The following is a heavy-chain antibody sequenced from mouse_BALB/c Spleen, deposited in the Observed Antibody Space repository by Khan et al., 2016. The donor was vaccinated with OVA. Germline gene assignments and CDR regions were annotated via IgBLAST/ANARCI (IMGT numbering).Heavy chain of an antibody. CDR3: ARTARIKY. V-gene: IGHV3-2*02. CDR2: ISYSGST. J-gene: IGHJ2*01. Sequence: EVQLQESGPGLVKPSQSLSLTCTVTGYSITSGYGWNWIRQFPGNKLEWMGYISYSGSTNYNPSPKSRIAITRDTSKNQFFLQLNSVTTEDTATYYCARTARIKYWGQGTTLTVSS. D-gene: IGHD1-2*01. CDR1: GYSITSGYG.